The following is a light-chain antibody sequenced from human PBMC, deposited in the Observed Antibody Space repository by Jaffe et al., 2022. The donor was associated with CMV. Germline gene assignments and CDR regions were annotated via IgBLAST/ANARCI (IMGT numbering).Light chain of an antibody. CDR1: GSDIGAHNY. J-gene: IGLJ1*01. CDR3: TSFRRGTPRYV. CDR2: DVI. V-gene: IGLV2-14*03. Sequence: QSALTQPASVSGSPGQSITISCIGTGSDIGAHNYVAWYKLHPGKAPKLMIYDVINRPSGVSNRFSGSKSANTASLTISGLLADDEGEYHCTSFRRGTPRYVFGSGTTVTVL.